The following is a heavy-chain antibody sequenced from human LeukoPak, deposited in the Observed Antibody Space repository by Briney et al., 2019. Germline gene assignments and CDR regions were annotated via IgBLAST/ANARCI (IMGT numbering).Heavy chain of an antibody. CDR3: VKARMPHCGTDCLES. CDR2: IRGSGDST. V-gene: IGHV3-23*01. Sequence: PGGSLRLSCAASGFTFSTYAMSWVRQAPGKGLEWVSGIRGSGDSTYYADSVKGRFTISRDNSKNTVYLQMNSLRAEDTAVYYCVKARMPHCGTDCLESWGQGTLVTVSS. CDR1: GFTFSTYA. D-gene: IGHD2-21*02. J-gene: IGHJ4*02.